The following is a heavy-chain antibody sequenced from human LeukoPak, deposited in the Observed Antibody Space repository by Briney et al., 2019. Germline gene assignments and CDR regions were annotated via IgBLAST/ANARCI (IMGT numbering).Heavy chain of an antibody. CDR1: GYTFTGYY. CDR2: INPNSGGT. V-gene: IGHV1-2*02. J-gene: IGHJ4*02. Sequence: ASVKVSCKASGYTFTGYYMHWVRQAPGQGLEWMGWINPNSGGTNYAQKFQGRVTMTRDTSISTAYMDLSRLRSDDTAVYYCARCNCSPISGSYYRYFDYCGQGTLVTVSS. CDR3: ARCNCSPISGSYYRYFDY. D-gene: IGHD1-26*01.